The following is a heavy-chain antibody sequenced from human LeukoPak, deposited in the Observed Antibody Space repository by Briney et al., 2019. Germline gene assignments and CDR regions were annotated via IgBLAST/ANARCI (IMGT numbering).Heavy chain of an antibody. CDR3: AREGSGYSYGPFDY. Sequence: GGSLRLSCAASGFTFSSYAMHWVRQAPGKGLEWVAVISYDGSNKYYADSVKGRFTISRDNSKNTLYLQMNSLRAEDTAVYYCAREGSGYSYGPFDYWGQGTLVTVSS. J-gene: IGHJ4*02. D-gene: IGHD5-18*01. V-gene: IGHV3-30*04. CDR2: ISYDGSNK. CDR1: GFTFSSYA.